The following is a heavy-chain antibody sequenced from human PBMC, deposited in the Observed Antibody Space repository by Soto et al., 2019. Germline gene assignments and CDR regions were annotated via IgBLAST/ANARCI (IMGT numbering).Heavy chain of an antibody. CDR3: ARRSPTSSGGHEDAFDI. J-gene: IGHJ3*02. CDR2: ISAYNGNT. CDR1: GYTFTSYG. D-gene: IGHD6-19*01. Sequence: ASVKVSCKASGYTFTSYGISWVRQAPGQGLEWMGWISAYNGNTNYAQKLQGRVTMTTDTSTSTAYMELRSLRSDDTAVYYCARRSPTSSGGHEDAFDIWGQGTMVTVSS. V-gene: IGHV1-18*01.